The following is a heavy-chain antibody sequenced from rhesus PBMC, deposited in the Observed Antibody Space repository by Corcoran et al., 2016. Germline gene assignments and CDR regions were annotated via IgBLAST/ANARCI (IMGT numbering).Heavy chain of an antibody. D-gene: IGHD3-9*01. Sequence: QVQLQESGPGLVKPSETLSLTCAVSGGSISGDYWNWIRQPPGKGREWIGYIGGSCWSTYYKPSRKSRVTISTYTSKNQFSLKGSAVTAADTALYDCARRTTTITPFYYWGQGVLVTVSS. CDR3: ARRTTTITPFYY. CDR2: IGGSCWST. J-gene: IGHJ4*01. V-gene: IGHV4-165*02. CDR1: GGSISGDY.